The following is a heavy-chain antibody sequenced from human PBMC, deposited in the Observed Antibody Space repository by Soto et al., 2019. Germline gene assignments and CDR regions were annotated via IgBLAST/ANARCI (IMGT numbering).Heavy chain of an antibody. J-gene: IGHJ5*02. Sequence: ASVKVSCKASGYTFTGYYMHWVRQAPGQGLEWMGWINPNSGGTNYAQKFQGWVTMTRDTSISTAYMELSRLRSDDTAVYYCARAIFDWQQLPRGFAPWGQGTLVTVSS. CDR3: ARAIFDWQQLPRGFAP. CDR2: INPNSGGT. CDR1: GYTFTGYY. V-gene: IGHV1-2*04. D-gene: IGHD6-13*01.